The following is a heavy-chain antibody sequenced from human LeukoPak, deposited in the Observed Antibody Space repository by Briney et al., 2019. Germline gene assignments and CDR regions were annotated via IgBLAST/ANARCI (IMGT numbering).Heavy chain of an antibody. Sequence: GGSLRLSCADSGFTFSIYSMNWVRQAPGKGLEWVSSISRSSSYIYYTDSVKGRFTISRDNAKNSLYLQMNSLRAEDTAVYYCARDRSGYNLFDYWGQGTLVTVSS. J-gene: IGHJ4*02. CDR2: ISRSSSYI. CDR1: GFTFSIYS. V-gene: IGHV3-21*01. D-gene: IGHD5-12*01. CDR3: ARDRSGYNLFDY.